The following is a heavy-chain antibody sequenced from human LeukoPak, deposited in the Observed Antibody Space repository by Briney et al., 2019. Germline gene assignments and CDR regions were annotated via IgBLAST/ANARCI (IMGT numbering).Heavy chain of an antibody. Sequence: SETLSLTCTVSGGSISSSSYYWGWIRQPPGKGLEWIGSIYYSGSTYYNPSLKSRVTISVDTSKNQFSLKLSSVTAADTAVYYCASSVVDYYDSSAHFDYWGQGTLVTVSS. CDR2: IYYSGST. CDR1: GGSISSSSYY. D-gene: IGHD3-22*01. CDR3: ASSVVDYYDSSAHFDY. V-gene: IGHV4-39*07. J-gene: IGHJ4*02.